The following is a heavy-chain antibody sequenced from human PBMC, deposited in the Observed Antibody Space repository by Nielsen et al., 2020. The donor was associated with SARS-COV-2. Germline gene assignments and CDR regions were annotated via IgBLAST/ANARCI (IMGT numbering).Heavy chain of an antibody. J-gene: IGHJ4*02. D-gene: IGHD5-18*01. CDR3: AKGGYSYGD. V-gene: IGHV3-30*18. CDR1: GFTFSSYG. CDR2: ISYDGSNK. Sequence: GESLKISCATSGFTFSSYGMHWVRQAPGKGLEWVAVISYDGSNKYYADSVKGRFTISRDNSKNTLYLQMNSLRAEDTAVYYCAKGGYSYGDWGQGTLVTVSS.